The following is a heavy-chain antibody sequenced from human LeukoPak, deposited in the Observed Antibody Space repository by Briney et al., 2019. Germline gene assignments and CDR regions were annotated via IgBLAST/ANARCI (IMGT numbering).Heavy chain of an antibody. CDR3: ARGGGSTRYCRGCFFYSMDV. V-gene: IGHV1-18*01. Sequence: GASVKVSCKASGYTFNTYNINWVRQAPGQGLEWMGWISTYNDNTNYAQKFQGRVTMTTDTSTSTTYMELRSLTSDDTAVYYCARGGGSTRYCRGCFFYSMDVWGQGTTVTISS. CDR1: GYTFNTYN. CDR2: ISTYNDNT. D-gene: IGHD3-10*01. J-gene: IGHJ6*03.